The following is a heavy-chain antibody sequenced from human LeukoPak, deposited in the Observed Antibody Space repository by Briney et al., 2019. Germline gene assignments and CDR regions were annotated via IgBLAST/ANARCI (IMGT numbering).Heavy chain of an antibody. J-gene: IGHJ6*02. CDR2: INSDGSST. V-gene: IGHV3-74*01. Sequence: GGSLRLSCAASGFTFSSYWMHWVRQAPGKGLVWVSRINSDGSSTSYADPVKGRFTISRDNAKNTLYLQMNSLRAEDTAVYYCAKDTLLWFGEFSLGSYYGMDVWGQGTTVTVSS. CDR3: AKDTLLWFGEFSLGSYYGMDV. D-gene: IGHD3-10*01. CDR1: GFTFSSYW.